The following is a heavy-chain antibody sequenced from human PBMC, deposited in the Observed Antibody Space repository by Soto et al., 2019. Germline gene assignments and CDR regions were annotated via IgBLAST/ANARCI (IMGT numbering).Heavy chain of an antibody. CDR1: GFTFSSYG. V-gene: IGHV3-30*18. J-gene: IGHJ4*02. CDR2: ISYDEINK. CDR3: AKSVYNWNDGFFDY. Sequence: FLRLSCAASGFTFSSYGMHLVRQAPGKGLEWVAIISYDEINKYYADSVKGRFTISRDNSKNTLYLQMNSLRAEDTAVYYCAKSVYNWNDGFFDYWGQGTLVTVSS. D-gene: IGHD1-1*01.